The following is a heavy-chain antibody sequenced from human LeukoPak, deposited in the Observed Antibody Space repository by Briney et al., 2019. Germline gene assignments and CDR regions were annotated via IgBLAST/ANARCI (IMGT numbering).Heavy chain of an antibody. CDR2: ISYDGNNK. CDR1: GFIFRTYG. Sequence: GGSLRLSCAAYGFIFRTYGMHWVRQAPGKGLEWVAVISYDGNNKYYADSVKGRFTISRDNSKNMLYLQMNSLRAEDTAEYYCAKEYIPRGRSALDIWGQGTMVTVSS. V-gene: IGHV3-30*18. CDR3: AKEYIPRGRSALDI. D-gene: IGHD1-14*01. J-gene: IGHJ3*02.